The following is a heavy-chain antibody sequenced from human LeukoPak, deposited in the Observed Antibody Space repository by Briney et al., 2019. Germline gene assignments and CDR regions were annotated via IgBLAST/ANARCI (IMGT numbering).Heavy chain of an antibody. V-gene: IGHV3-23*01. J-gene: IGHJ4*02. CDR3: AKERVTTTTFDY. CDR2: ISGSGGST. D-gene: IGHD4-11*01. CDR1: GFTFSTYA. Sequence: PGGSLRLSCAASGFTFSTYAMSWVRQAPAKGLEWVSLISGSGGSTYYADSVKGRFTISRDKGKNTLSLQMNSLRVEDTAVYYCAKERVTTTTFDYWGRGTLVTVSS.